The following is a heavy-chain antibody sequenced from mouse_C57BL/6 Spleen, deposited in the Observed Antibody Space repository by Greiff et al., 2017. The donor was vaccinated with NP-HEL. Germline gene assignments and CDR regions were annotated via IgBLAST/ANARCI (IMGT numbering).Heavy chain of an antibody. CDR3: ARHEGVYYGSSPAMDY. D-gene: IGHD1-1*01. CDR1: GYTFTEYT. Sequence: LQKSGGGRGKTGSSVRLSCKASGYTFTEYTIHWVKQRSGQGLEWIGWFYPGSGSIKYNEKFKDKATLTADKSSSTVYMELSRLTSEDSAVYFCARHEGVYYGSSPAMDYWGQGTSVTVSS. CDR2: FYPGSGSI. V-gene: IGHV1-62-2*01. J-gene: IGHJ4*01.